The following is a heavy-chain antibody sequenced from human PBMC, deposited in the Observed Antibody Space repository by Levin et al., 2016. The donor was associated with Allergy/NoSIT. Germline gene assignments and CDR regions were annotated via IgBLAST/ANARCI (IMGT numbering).Heavy chain of an antibody. D-gene: IGHD3-3*01. CDR1: GFTFSNAW. Sequence: GGSLRLSCAASGFTFSNAWMSWVRQAPGKGLEWVGRIKSKTDGGTTDYAAPVKGRFTISRDDSKNTLYLQMNSLKTEDTAVYYCTTEYYDFWSGYRDYYYYYYGMDVWGQGTTVTVSS. CDR3: TTEYYDFWSGYRDYYYYYYGMDV. J-gene: IGHJ6*02. V-gene: IGHV3-15*01. CDR2: IKSKTDGGTT.